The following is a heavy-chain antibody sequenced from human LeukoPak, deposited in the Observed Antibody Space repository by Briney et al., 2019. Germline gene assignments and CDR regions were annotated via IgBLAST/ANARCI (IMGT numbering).Heavy chain of an antibody. J-gene: IGHJ3*01. Sequence: GASVNVSCKASGDTFSSYYVHWVRQAPGQGREWMGIMNPSGGSIRYAQKFQGRVTMTRDMSTSTVYMELSSLRSEDTAVYYCARGRHYYESSDYYYEGDGFDVWGQGTMVTVSS. CDR2: MNPSGGSI. D-gene: IGHD3-22*01. V-gene: IGHV1-46*01. CDR1: GDTFSSYY. CDR3: ARGRHYYESSDYYYEGDGFDV.